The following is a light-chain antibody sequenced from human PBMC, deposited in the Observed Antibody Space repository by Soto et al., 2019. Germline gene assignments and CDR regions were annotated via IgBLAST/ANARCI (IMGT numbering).Light chain of an antibody. CDR2: DVS. V-gene: IGLV2-11*01. Sequence: QSALTQPRSVSGSPGQSVTISCTGTSSDVGGYNYVSWYQQHPGKAPKLMIYDVSKRPSGVPDRFSGSKSGNTASLTISGRQAEDEADYYCCSYAGSYNSVVFGGGTKLTVL. J-gene: IGLJ2*01. CDR3: CSYAGSYNSVV. CDR1: SSDVGGYNY.